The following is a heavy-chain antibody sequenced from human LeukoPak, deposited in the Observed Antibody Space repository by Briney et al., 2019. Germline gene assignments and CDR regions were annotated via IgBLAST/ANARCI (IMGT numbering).Heavy chain of an antibody. D-gene: IGHD5-18*01. V-gene: IGHV4-34*12. CDR1: GFTFSDHA. Sequence: GSLRLSCAASGFTFSDHAMSWIRQPPGKGLEWIGEVIHSGSTNYNPSLKSRVTISVDTSKNQFSLKLSSVTAADTAVYYCASRDTATGLDWGQGTLVTVSS. CDR3: ASRDTATGLD. CDR2: VIHSGST. J-gene: IGHJ4*02.